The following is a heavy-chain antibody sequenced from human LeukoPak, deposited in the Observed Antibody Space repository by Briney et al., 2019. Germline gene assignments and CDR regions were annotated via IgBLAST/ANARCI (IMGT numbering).Heavy chain of an antibody. D-gene: IGHD4/OR15-4a*01. CDR2: IWYSGFT. V-gene: IGHV4-34*01. J-gene: IGHJ5*02. CDR1: GVSLSDYY. Sequence: PSETLSLTCAVYGVSLSDYYWSWIRQPPGKGLEWIGYIWYSGFTYYNPSLKSRVTISVDTSKDQFFLKLSSVTAADTAMYYCARVRDWFDPWGQGTLVTVSS. CDR3: ARVRDWFDP.